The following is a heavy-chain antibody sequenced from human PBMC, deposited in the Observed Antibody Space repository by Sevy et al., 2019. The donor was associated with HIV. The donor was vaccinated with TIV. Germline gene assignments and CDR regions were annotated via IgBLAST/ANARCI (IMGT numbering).Heavy chain of an antibody. CDR1: GYTFTSYG. CDR3: ARDSITYYYDSSGYFHFDY. D-gene: IGHD3-22*01. J-gene: IGHJ4*02. Sequence: ASVKVSCKASGYTFTSYGISWVRQAPGQRLEWMGWISAYNGNTNYAQKLQGRVTMTTDTSTSTAYMELRSLRSDDTAVYYCARDSITYYYDSSGYFHFDYWGQGTLVTVSS. CDR2: ISAYNGNT. V-gene: IGHV1-18*04.